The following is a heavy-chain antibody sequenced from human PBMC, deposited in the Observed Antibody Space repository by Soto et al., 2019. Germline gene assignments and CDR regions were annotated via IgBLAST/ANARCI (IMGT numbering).Heavy chain of an antibody. CDR3: ARHVPCCSDTSHCAYGMDV. J-gene: IGHJ6*02. CDR1: GGSISSYY. Sequence: QVQLQESGPGLVKPSETLSLTCTVSGGSISSYYWSWIRQPPGKGLEWIGYIYYSGSTNYNPSLRSRVPVSVDTYKTQLSLKLSSVTAADPAVYYGARHVPCCSDTSHCAYGMDVWGQGTTVTVSS. V-gene: IGHV4-59*08. D-gene: IGHD2-2*01. CDR2: IYYSGST.